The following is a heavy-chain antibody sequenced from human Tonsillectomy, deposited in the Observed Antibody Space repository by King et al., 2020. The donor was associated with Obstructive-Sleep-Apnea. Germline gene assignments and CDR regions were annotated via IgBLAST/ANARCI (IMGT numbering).Heavy chain of an antibody. D-gene: IGHD1-26*01. V-gene: IGHV5-51*01. CDR1: GYSFTSYW. CDR2: IYPGDSDT. CDR3: ASSATPSGSYFGKGAFDI. J-gene: IGHJ3*02. Sequence: QLVQSGAEVKKPGESLKISCKGSGYSFTSYWIGWVRQMPGKGLEWMGIIYPGDSDTRYSPSFQGQVTISADKSISTAYLQWSSLKASDTAMYYCASSATPSGSYFGKGAFDIWGHGTMVTVSS.